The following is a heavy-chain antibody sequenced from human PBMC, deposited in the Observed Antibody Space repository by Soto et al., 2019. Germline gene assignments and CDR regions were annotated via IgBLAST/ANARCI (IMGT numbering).Heavy chain of an antibody. CDR3: AKHQGSAHYYYCIDV. J-gene: IGHJ6*02. CDR2: ISYDGSNK. Sequence: QVQLVESGGGVVQPGRSLRLSCAASGFTFSSYGMHWVRQAPGKGLEWVAGISYDGSNKYYADSVKGRFTNSRDNSKNTLYLQINSLRAEDTAVYYCAKHQGSAHYYYCIDVWGQGTPVTLSS. CDR1: GFTFSSYG. V-gene: IGHV3-30*18. D-gene: IGHD2-15*01.